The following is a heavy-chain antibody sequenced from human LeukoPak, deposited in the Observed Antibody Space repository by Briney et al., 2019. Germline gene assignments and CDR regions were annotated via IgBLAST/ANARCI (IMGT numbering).Heavy chain of an antibody. V-gene: IGHV1-46*01. Sequence: ASVKVSCKASGYTFPSYYMHWVRQAPGQGLEWMGVINPSGGNTNSAQKFQGRVTMTRDTSTRTVYMELSSLRSEDTAVYYCASDGAYQPPRYWGQGTLVTVSS. D-gene: IGHD2-2*01. J-gene: IGHJ4*02. CDR1: GYTFPSYY. CDR2: INPSGGNT. CDR3: ASDGAYQPPRY.